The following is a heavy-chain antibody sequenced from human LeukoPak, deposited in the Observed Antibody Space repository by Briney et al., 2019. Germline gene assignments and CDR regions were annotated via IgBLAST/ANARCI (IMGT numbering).Heavy chain of an antibody. CDR2: ISSSSGYI. CDR3: ARMVRGVIIDY. J-gene: IGHJ4*02. V-gene: IGHV3-21*01. CDR1: GFTFSSYS. D-gene: IGHD3-10*01. Sequence: GGSLRLSCATSGFTFSSYSMNWVRQAPGKGLEWVSSISSSSGYIYYADSVKGRFTISRDNAKNSLYLQMNSLRAEDTAVYYCARMVRGVIIDYWGQGTLVTVSS.